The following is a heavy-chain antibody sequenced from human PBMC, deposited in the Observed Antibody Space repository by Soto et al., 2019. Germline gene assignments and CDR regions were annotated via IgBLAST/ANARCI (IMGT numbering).Heavy chain of an antibody. CDR1: GYNFNIYW. CDR3: AMYSSSWYGYDPMDV. CDR2: IYPGDSNT. Sequence: GESLKISCKGSGYNFNIYWIGWVRQMPGKGLEWMGIIYPGDSNTRYSPSFQGQVTISADKSISTVYLQWSSLKASDTAIYYCAMYSSSWYGYDPMDVWGQGTLVTVSS. D-gene: IGHD6-13*01. V-gene: IGHV5-51*01. J-gene: IGHJ4*02.